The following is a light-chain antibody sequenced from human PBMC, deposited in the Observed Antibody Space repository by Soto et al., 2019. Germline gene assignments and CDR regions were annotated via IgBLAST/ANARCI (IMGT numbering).Light chain of an antibody. CDR3: QQYGDSPPT. V-gene: IGKV3-20*01. J-gene: IGKJ1*01. CDR1: QSVSSDY. Sequence: IVLTQSPGTLSLSPGERATLSCRASQSVSSDYLAWYQQKPGQAPRLFIFDASRRATGIPDRFSGRGSGTDFTLTISRLEPEDFAVYYCQQYGDSPPTFDQGTKVEVK. CDR2: DAS.